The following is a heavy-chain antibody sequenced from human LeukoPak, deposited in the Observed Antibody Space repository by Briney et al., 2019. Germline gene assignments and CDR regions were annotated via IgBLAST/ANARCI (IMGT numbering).Heavy chain of an antibody. CDR3: ARGAVRYSDY. D-gene: IGHD3-9*01. J-gene: IGHJ4*02. V-gene: IGHV3-48*02. CDR2: ISSSSSAI. Sequence: GGSLRLSCAASGFTFSSYTMNWVRQAPGKGLEWVSSISSSSSAIYYAASVKGRFTISRDNAKNSLYLQMNSLRDEDTAVYYCARGAVRYSDYWGQGTLVTVSS. CDR1: GFTFSSYT.